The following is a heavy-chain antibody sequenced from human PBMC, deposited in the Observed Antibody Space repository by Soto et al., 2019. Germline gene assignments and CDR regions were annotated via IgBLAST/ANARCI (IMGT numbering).Heavy chain of an antibody. CDR3: ARSGGLDRDFNY. D-gene: IGHD2-15*01. Sequence: QVQLVQSGAEVKKPGSSVKVSCKASGGTFSSDSFSWVRQAPGQGLEWMGGIIPMFDTPIYAQKFQDRVTMPAXXSTSTAYMQLCSLRSGDTAVYYCARSGGLDRDFNYWGQGSLVTVSS. CDR1: GGTFSSDS. V-gene: IGHV1-69*12. CDR2: IIPMFDTP. J-gene: IGHJ4*02.